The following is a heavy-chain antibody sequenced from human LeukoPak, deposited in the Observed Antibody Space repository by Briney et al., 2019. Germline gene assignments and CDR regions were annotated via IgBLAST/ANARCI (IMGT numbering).Heavy chain of an antibody. J-gene: IGHJ3*02. CDR1: GVSISSYY. CDR2: IYYSGST. D-gene: IGHD5-24*01. Sequence: SETLSLTCAVSGVSISSYYWNWIRQPAGKGLEWIGYIYYSGSTNCNPSLKSRVTISVDTSKNQFSLKLSSVTAADTAVYYCARGEGNGYNYDAGAFDIWGQGTMVTVSS. V-gene: IGHV4-59*01. CDR3: ARGEGNGYNYDAGAFDI.